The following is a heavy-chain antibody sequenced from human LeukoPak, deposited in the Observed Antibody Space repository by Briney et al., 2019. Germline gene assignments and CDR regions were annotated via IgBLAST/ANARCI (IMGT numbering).Heavy chain of an antibody. D-gene: IGHD5-12*01. Sequence: GGALRLSCAASGFTFSNAWMSWVRQAPGKGLEWVGRIKSKTDGGTTDYAAPVKGRFTISRDDSKNTLYLQMNSLKTEDTAVYYCTTAKGGGYDSAPRYFDYWGQGTLVTVSS. CDR1: GFTFSNAW. V-gene: IGHV3-15*01. CDR2: IKSKTDGGTT. CDR3: TTAKGGGYDSAPRYFDY. J-gene: IGHJ4*02.